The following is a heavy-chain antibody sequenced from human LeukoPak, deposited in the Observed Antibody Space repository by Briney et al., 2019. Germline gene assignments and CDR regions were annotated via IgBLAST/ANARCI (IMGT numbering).Heavy chain of an antibody. CDR1: GFSFSKYA. J-gene: IGHJ3*02. CDR3: AFEIGRSQGAFDI. V-gene: IGHV3-33*07. Sequence: PGGSLRLSCAASGFSFSKYAMYWVRQTPGKGLEWVAAIWNDGSDENYADSAKGRFTISSDNSKNTLYLQMNSLRAEDSAVYYCAFEIGRSQGAFDIWGQGTMITVSS. D-gene: IGHD1-26*01. CDR2: IWNDGSDE.